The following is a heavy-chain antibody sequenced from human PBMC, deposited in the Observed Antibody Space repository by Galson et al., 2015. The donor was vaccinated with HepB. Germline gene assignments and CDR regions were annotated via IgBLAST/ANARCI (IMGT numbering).Heavy chain of an antibody. Sequence: SLRLSCAGSGFSFGSYWMSWVRQAPGKGLEWVGNIKDDGREQNYVDSVKGRFTISRDNVRKSLYLQMNSLRAEDTAVYYCATEIPLGTVDLQHWGQGTLVTVSS. CDR2: IKDDGREQ. D-gene: IGHD2-2*02. CDR3: ATEIPLGTVDLQH. V-gene: IGHV3-7*01. J-gene: IGHJ1*01. CDR1: GFSFGSYW.